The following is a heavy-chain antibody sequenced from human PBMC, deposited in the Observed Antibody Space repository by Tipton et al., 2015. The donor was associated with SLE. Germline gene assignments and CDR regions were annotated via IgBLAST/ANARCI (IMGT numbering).Heavy chain of an antibody. J-gene: IGHJ3*02. CDR1: GGSITNHY. V-gene: IGHV4-59*11. D-gene: IGHD1-26*01. CDR2: IHYSGTT. Sequence: TLSLTCAVYGGSITNHYWNWIRQSPGEGLEWIGYIHYSGTTHDNPSLKSRVTMSVDMSKNQFSLRLTSVTAADTAVYYCARTLGAIAHTVYDAFDIWGQGKMVTVSS. CDR3: ARTLGAIAHTVYDAFDI.